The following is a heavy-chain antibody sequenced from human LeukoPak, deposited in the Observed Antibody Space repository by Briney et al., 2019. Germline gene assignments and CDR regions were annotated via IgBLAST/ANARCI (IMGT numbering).Heavy chain of an antibody. D-gene: IGHD1-26*01. CDR3: ARGGSYFGN. Sequence: LETLSLTCTVSGGSVNSGSYYWSWIRQPPGKGLEWIGYIYYSGSTNHNPSLKSRVTISVDTSKNQFSLQLSSVTAADTAVYYCARGGSYFGNWGQGTLVTVSS. CDR2: IYYSGST. J-gene: IGHJ4*02. V-gene: IGHV4-61*01. CDR1: GGSVNSGSYY.